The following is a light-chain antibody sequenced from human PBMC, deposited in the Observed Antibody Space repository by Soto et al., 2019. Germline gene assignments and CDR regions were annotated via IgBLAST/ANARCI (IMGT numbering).Light chain of an antibody. V-gene: IGLV2-14*03. J-gene: IGLJ2*01. CDR2: DVT. CDR1: SSDVGGYNY. CDR3: SSYRSSNTVV. Sequence: QSVLTQPASVSGSPGQSITISCTGTSSDVGGYNYVSWYQHHPGKAPKLMIYDVTSRPAGVSNRFSGSKSGNTASLTTSGLQAEDEADYYCSSYRSSNTVVFGGGTKLTVL.